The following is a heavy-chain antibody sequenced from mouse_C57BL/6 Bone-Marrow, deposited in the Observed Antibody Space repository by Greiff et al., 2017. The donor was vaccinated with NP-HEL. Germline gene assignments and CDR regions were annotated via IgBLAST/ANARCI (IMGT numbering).Heavy chain of an antibody. CDR1: GYSITSGYY. CDR3: ARAYGNYLDY. V-gene: IGHV3-6*01. J-gene: IGHJ2*01. Sequence: EVQVVESGPGLVKPSQSLSLTCSVTGYSITSGYYWNWIRRFPGNKLEWVGSISDDGSNNYSPSLKNRISITRDTSKNQFFLKLNSVTAEDTATYYCARAYGNYLDYWGQGTTLTVSS. CDR2: ISDDGSN. D-gene: IGHD2-10*02.